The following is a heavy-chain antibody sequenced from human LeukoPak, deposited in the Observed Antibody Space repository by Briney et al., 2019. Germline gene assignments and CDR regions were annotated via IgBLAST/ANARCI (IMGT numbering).Heavy chain of an antibody. Sequence: PGGSLRLSCAASGFTFSSFTMNWARQVPGKGREWISYISLGNSTMFYADSVKGRFTISRDNAKNSLYLQMNSLRDDDTAVYYCARVGNGRSWDYWGQGTLVSVSS. D-gene: IGHD2-15*01. J-gene: IGHJ4*02. CDR3: ARVGNGRSWDY. CDR1: GFTFSSFT. V-gene: IGHV3-48*02. CDR2: ISLGNSTM.